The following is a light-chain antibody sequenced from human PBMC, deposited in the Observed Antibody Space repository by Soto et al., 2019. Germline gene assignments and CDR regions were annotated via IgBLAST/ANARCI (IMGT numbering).Light chain of an antibody. CDR3: QQYNDWPPWT. V-gene: IGKV3-15*01. Sequence: VMTQSPTTLSVSPGERATLSCRASGSVSTNIAWYQQKPGQAPRLLISGASSRAAGISARFSGSGSGTEFTLTISSLQSEDSAVYYCQQYNDWPPWTFGQGTKVEI. CDR2: GAS. CDR1: GSVSTN. J-gene: IGKJ1*01.